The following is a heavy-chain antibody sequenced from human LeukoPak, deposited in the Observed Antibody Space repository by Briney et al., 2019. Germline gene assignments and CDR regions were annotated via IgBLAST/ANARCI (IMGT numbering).Heavy chain of an antibody. CDR2: IRSSGGDT. Sequence: GGSLRLSCAASGFTFSAYAMSWVRQAPGKGLEWVSAIRSSGGDTFYADSVKGRFTISRDNSRNTLYLQMNSLRAGDTAVYFCAKGYDYNNWYFDPWGRGTQVTVSS. J-gene: IGHJ2*01. CDR3: AKGYDYNNWYFDP. D-gene: IGHD3-10*01. CDR1: GFTFSAYA. V-gene: IGHV3-23*01.